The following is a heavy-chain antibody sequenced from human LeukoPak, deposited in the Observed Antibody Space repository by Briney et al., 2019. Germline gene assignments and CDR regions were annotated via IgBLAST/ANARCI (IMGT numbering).Heavy chain of an antibody. CDR3: GRDGVSAALDY. CDR1: GFTFGSFY. V-gene: IGHV3-7*01. Sequence: GGSLRLYCAASGFTFGSFYMSWVRQAPGKGLEWLANIKHDGNEKYYVDSVKGRFTISRDNAKNSLYLQMNDLRDEDTAVYYCGRDGVSAALDYWGQGTLVTVSS. CDR2: IKHDGNEK. J-gene: IGHJ4*02. D-gene: IGHD2-2*01.